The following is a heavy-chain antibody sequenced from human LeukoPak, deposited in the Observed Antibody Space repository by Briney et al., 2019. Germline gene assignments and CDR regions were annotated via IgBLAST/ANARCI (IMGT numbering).Heavy chain of an antibody. J-gene: IGHJ4*02. D-gene: IGHD3-22*01. CDR1: GFTFSSYA. CDR2: ISGSGGGT. V-gene: IGHV3-23*01. CDR3: AKDQYYYDNSGHPTEY. Sequence: GGSLRLSCAASGFTFSSYAISWVGQAPGKGLEWVSAISGSGGGTFYADSVKGRFTISRDNSKNTLYLQMNSLRAEDTAVYYCAKDQYYYDNSGHPTEYWGQGTLVTVSS.